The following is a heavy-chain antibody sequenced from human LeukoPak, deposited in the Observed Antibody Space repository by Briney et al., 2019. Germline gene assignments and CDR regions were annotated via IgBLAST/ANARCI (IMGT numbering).Heavy chain of an antibody. D-gene: IGHD3-22*01. CDR3: AREGEAYYDSSGYYPL. Sequence: PSETLSLTCTVSGDSISSSSYYWGWIRQPPGKGLEWIGTIFYSGSTYYNPSLKSRVTISVDTSKNQFSLKLTSVTAADTALYYCAREGEAYYDSSGYYPLWGQGTLVTVSS. CDR1: GDSISSSSYY. V-gene: IGHV4-39*02. J-gene: IGHJ4*02. CDR2: IFYSGST.